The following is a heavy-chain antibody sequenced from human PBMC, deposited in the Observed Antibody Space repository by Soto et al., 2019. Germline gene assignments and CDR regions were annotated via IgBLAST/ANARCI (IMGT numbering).Heavy chain of an antibody. CDR3: AKAPPYGSGSDLDWFDP. V-gene: IGHV3-23*01. CDR2: INYSGGST. CDR1: GFTFRIHA. Sequence: EVQLLESGGGLVQPGGSLRLSCAASGFTFRIHAMSWVRQAPGKGLEWVSGINYSGGSTYYADSVKGRFTISRDNSKNTLYLQMNSLRAEDTAVYYCAKAPPYGSGSDLDWFDPWGQGTLVTVSS. J-gene: IGHJ5*02. D-gene: IGHD3-10*01.